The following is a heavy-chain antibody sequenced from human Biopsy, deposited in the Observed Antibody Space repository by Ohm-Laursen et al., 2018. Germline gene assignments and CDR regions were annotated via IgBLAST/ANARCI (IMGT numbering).Heavy chain of an antibody. J-gene: IGHJ5*02. V-gene: IGHV4-4*07. CDR2: IYTSGIT. CDR3: ARDRDRRGWFDP. Sequence: SETLSLTCTVSGGSLSSYSWSWIRQPAGKGLEWIGQIYTSGITNYNPSLKSRVTMSVDTSKNKFSLRVISVTAADTAVYYCARDRDRRGWFDPWGQGTLVTASS. CDR1: GGSLSSYS. D-gene: IGHD1-14*01.